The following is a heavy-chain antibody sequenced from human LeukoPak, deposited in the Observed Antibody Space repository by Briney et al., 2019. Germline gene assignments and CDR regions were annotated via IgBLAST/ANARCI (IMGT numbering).Heavy chain of an antibody. J-gene: IGHJ4*02. CDR1: GGSISSYY. V-gene: IGHV4-59*01. D-gene: IGHD3-3*01. Sequence: PSETLSLTCTVSGGSISSYYWSWIRQPPGKGLEWIGYIYYSGSTNYNPSLKSRVTISVDTSKNQFSLKLSSVTAADTAVYYCARGGPDTIFGVVTDYWGQGTLVTVSS. CDR2: IYYSGST. CDR3: ARGGPDTIFGVVTDY.